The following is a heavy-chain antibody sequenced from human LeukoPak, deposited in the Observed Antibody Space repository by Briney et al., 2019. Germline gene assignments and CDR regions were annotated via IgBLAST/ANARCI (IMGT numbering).Heavy chain of an antibody. CDR3: ARGGTIIHDY. D-gene: IGHD3-22*01. Sequence: PSDTLSLTRSVSGGSISSYYGSWLRPPAGKGLEWIGRIYTRGSTNYNPSLKSRVTMSVDTSKNQFSLKLSSVTAADTAVYYCARGGTIIHDYWGQGTLVTVSS. V-gene: IGHV4-4*07. CDR1: GGSISSYY. J-gene: IGHJ4*02. CDR2: IYTRGST.